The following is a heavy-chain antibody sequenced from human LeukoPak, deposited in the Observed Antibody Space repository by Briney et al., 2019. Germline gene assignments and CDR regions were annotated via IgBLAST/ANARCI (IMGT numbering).Heavy chain of an antibody. CDR3: ARLSCSGGSCYLKY. Sequence: ASVKVSCKASGYTFTTYYMHWVRQAPGQGLEWMGIINPSAGSTSCAQKFHGRVTMTRDTSRSTVYMELSSLRAEDTAVYYCARLSCSGGSCYLKYWGQGTLVTVSS. CDR1: GYTFTTYY. J-gene: IGHJ4*02. D-gene: IGHD2-15*01. V-gene: IGHV1-46*01. CDR2: INPSAGST.